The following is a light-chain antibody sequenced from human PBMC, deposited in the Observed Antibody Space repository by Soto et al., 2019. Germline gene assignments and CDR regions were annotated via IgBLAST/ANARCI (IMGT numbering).Light chain of an antibody. CDR1: QSVSSY. CDR2: EAS. Sequence: EIVLTQSPATLSLSPWERATLSCRASQSVSSYLAWYQQKPGQAPRLPIYEASNRATGIPARFSGSGSGTDFTLTISSLEPEDVAVYYCQQRSNWPITFGQGTRLEI. V-gene: IGKV3-11*01. CDR3: QQRSNWPIT. J-gene: IGKJ5*01.